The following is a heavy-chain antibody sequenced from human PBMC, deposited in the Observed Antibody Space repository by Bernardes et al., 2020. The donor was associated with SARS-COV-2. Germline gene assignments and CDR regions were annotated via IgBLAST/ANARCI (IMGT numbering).Heavy chain of an antibody. CDR3: TRPATASTSADN. Sequence: GGSLRLSCAASGFSFSDHSMDWVRQAPGKGLEWVGRIKNKANSYKTHYAAAVKGRFTISRDDSKNGLYLQMNSLKTEDTALYYCTRPATASTSADNWGQGTVVTVSS. J-gene: IGHJ4*02. V-gene: IGHV3-72*01. CDR1: GFSFSDHS. CDR2: IKNKANSYKT.